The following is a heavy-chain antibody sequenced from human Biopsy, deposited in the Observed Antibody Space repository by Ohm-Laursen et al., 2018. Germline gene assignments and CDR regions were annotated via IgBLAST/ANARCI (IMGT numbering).Heavy chain of an antibody. CDR3: AKDKGAHINYGDLYYFDS. CDR1: RFTFEDYA. CDR2: IDWNRGSI. D-gene: IGHD3-10*01. V-gene: IGHV3-9*01. J-gene: IGHJ4*02. Sequence: SLRLSRSASRFTFEDYAMHWVRLTPGKGLEWVSGIDWNRGSIAYGDSVKGRFTISWDNGKNFLYLQMSSLRVEDTALYFCAKDKGAHINYGDLYYFDSWGPGTMVTVSA.